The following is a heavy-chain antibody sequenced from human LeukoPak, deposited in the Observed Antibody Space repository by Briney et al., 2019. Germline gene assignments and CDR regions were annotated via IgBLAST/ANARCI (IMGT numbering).Heavy chain of an antibody. CDR2: ISGSGGST. CDR1: GFTFSSYA. Sequence: GGSLRLSCAASGFTFSSYAMSWVRQAPGKGLEWVSAISGSGGSTYYADSVEGRFTISRDNSKNTLYLQMNSLRAEDTAVYYCAKAPGGWYFPSMDVWGQGTTVTVSS. D-gene: IGHD6-19*01. V-gene: IGHV3-23*01. CDR3: AKAPGGWYFPSMDV. J-gene: IGHJ6*02.